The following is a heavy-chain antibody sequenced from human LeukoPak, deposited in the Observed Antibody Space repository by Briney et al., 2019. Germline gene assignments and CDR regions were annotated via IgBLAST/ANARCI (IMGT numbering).Heavy chain of an antibody. CDR1: GYTFTSYG. CDR3: AREGYCSGGTCYSGSIDY. CDR2: VSGYNVNT. D-gene: IGHD2-15*01. V-gene: IGHV1-18*01. Sequence: AASVKVSCKASGYTFTSYGISWVRQAPGQGLEWMGWVSGYNVNTNYAQMLQVRVTMITDTITSTAYMELRSLRSDDTAVYYCAREGYCSGGTCYSGSIDYWGQGTLVTVSS. J-gene: IGHJ4*02.